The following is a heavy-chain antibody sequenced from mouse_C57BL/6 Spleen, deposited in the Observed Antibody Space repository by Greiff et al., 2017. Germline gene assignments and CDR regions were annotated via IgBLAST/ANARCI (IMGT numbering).Heavy chain of an antibody. V-gene: IGHV7-3*01. D-gene: IGHD4-1*02. CDR2: IRNKANGYTT. CDR1: GFTFTDYY. CDR3: ASAQLGGCAY. J-gene: IGHJ3*01. Sequence: DVMLVESGGGLVQPGGSLSLSCAASGFTFTDYYMSWVRQPPGKALEWLGFIRNKANGYTTEYSASVKGRFTISRDNSQSILYLQMNALRAEDSATYYCASAQLGGCAYWGQGTLVTVSA.